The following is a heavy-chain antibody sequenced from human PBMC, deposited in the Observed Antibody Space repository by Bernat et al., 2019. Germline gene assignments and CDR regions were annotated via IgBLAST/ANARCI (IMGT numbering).Heavy chain of an antibody. Sequence: EVQLVESGGGLVQPGGSLRLSCAASGFTFSSCLMSWVRQAPGKGLEGVATIKQDGSEKYYVASAKGRFTISRDNAKNSLYLQMNSLRAEDTAVYYCARDKGSSWYSLYNWFDPWGQGTLVTVSS. V-gene: IGHV3-7*04. D-gene: IGHD6-13*01. J-gene: IGHJ5*02. CDR3: ARDKGSSWYSLYNWFDP. CDR2: IKQDGSEK. CDR1: GFTFSSCL.